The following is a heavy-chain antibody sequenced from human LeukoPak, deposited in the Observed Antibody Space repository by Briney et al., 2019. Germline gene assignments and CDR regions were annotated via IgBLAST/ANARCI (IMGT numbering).Heavy chain of an antibody. V-gene: IGHV4-38-2*02. Sequence: PSETLSLTCSVSGYSISSGYYWGWIRQPPGKGLEWIGTIRHSGTTYYNPSLKSRVTISIDSSKNQFSLKLTSVTAADTAVVYCARGLFRDWFDPWGQGTLVTVSS. CDR1: GYSISSGYY. CDR3: ARGLFRDWFDP. D-gene: IGHD2/OR15-2a*01. J-gene: IGHJ5*02. CDR2: IRHSGTT.